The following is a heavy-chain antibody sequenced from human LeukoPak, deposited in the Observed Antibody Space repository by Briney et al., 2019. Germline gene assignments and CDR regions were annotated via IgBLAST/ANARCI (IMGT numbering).Heavy chain of an antibody. Sequence: KASETLSLTCTVSGNSISSSHYYWGWIRQPPGKGLEWIGTIYYSGTTYYNPSLKSRVTISVDTSKNQFSLKLSSVTAADTAVYYCARDPGYSGFDGLDYWGQGTLVTVSS. D-gene: IGHD5-12*01. CDR1: GNSISSSHYY. V-gene: IGHV4-39*07. J-gene: IGHJ4*02. CDR2: IYYSGTT. CDR3: ARDPGYSGFDGLDY.